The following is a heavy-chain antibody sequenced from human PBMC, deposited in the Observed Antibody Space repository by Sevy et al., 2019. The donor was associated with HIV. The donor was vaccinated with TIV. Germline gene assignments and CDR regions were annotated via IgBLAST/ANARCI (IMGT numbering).Heavy chain of an antibody. D-gene: IGHD5-12*01. J-gene: IGHJ6*02. V-gene: IGHV3-48*01. Sequence: GGSLRLSCAASGFTLSSYSMNWVRQAPGKGLEWLSYIDSSSSNRYYAQSVKGRFTVSRDNAKKSLYVQMNSLRGEDTAVYYCAREGGYTDQGMDVWGQGTTVTVSS. CDR1: GFTLSSYS. CDR2: IDSSSSNR. CDR3: AREGGYTDQGMDV.